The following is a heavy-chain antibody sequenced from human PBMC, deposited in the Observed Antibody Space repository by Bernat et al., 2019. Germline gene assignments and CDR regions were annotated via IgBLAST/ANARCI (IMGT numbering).Heavy chain of an antibody. J-gene: IGHJ4*02. V-gene: IGHV3-48*03. CDR1: GFIFSSYE. CDR2: ISSSGSTI. Sequence: EVQLVESGGGLVKPGGSLRLSCAASGFIFSSYEMNWVRQAPGKGLEWVSYISSSGSTIYYADSVKGRFTISRDNAKNSLYLQMNSLRAEDTAVYYCARNLAAAGPAGFDYWGQGTLVTVSS. CDR3: ARNLAAAGPAGFDY. D-gene: IGHD6-13*01.